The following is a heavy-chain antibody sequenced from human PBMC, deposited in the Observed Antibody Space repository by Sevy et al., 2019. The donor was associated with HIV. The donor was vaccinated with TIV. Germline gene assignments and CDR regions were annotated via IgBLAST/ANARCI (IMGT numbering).Heavy chain of an antibody. CDR2: IYGGGST. CDR1: GFTVSSNY. V-gene: IGHV3-53*01. CDR3: ARGRDGYNDYDAFDI. Sequence: GGSLRLSCAASGFTVSSNYMSWVRQAPGKGLEWVSVIYGGGSTYYADSVKGRFTISRDNSKNTLYLQMNSRRAEDTAVYYWARGRDGYNDYDAFDIWGQGTMVTVSS. D-gene: IGHD3-16*01. J-gene: IGHJ3*02.